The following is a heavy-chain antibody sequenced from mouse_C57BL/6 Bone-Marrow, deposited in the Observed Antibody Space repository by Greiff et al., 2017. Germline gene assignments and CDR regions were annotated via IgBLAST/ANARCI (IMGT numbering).Heavy chain of an antibody. CDR3: ARSSIYYYGSAWFAY. D-gene: IGHD1-1*01. V-gene: IGHV1-82*01. CDR1: GYAFSSSS. J-gene: IGHJ3*01. Sequence: VQLQQSGPELVKPGASVKISCKASGYAFSSSSMNWVKQRPGKGLEWIGRIYPGDGDTNYNGKFKGKATLTADKSSSTAYMQLSSLTSEDSAVYFCARSSIYYYGSAWFAYWGQGTLVTVSA. CDR2: IYPGDGDT.